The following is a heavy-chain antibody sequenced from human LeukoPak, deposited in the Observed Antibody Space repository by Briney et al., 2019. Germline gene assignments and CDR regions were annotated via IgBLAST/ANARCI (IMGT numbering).Heavy chain of an antibody. CDR3: ARREAGTENPDIVASTYFDY. CDR1: GGSITSSSYY. J-gene: IGHJ4*02. Sequence: SETLSLTCTVSGGSITSSSYYWGWIRQPPGKGLEWIGTVYYSGNTYYSPSLRSRVTILLDTSMNQFSLNLTSAPAAETAVYYCARREAGTENPDIVASTYFDYWGRGTLVTVSS. V-gene: IGHV4-39*07. D-gene: IGHD5-12*01. CDR2: VYYSGNT.